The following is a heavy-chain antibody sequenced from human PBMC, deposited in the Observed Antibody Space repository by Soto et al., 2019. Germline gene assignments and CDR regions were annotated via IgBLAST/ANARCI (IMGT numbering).Heavy chain of an antibody. D-gene: IGHD6-13*01. CDR2: IYYSGST. CDR3: ARGAAAAGFRFDP. V-gene: IGHV4-59*01. CDR1: GGSISSYY. Sequence: PSETLSLTCTVSGGSISSYYWSWIRQPPGKGLEWIGYIYYSGSTNYNPSLKSRVTISVDTSKNQFSPKLSSVTAADTAVYYCARGAAAAGFRFDPWGQGTLVTVSS. J-gene: IGHJ5*02.